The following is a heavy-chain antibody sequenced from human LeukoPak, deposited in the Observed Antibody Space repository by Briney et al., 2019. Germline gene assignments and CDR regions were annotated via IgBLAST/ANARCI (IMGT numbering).Heavy chain of an antibody. CDR1: GFTFSSYW. CDR3: ASSYCSSTSCYWSLDY. CDR2: IKQDGSEK. D-gene: IGHD2-2*01. Sequence: PGGSLRLSCAASGFTFSSYWMSWVRQAPGKGLEWVANIKQDGSEKYYVDSVKGRFTISRDNAKNSLYLQMNSLRAEDTAVYYCASSYCSSTSCYWSLDYWGQGTLVTVSS. V-gene: IGHV3-7*03. J-gene: IGHJ4*02.